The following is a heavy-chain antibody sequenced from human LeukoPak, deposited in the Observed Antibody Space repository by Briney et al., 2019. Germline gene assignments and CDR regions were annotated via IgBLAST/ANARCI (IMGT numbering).Heavy chain of an antibody. Sequence: SETLSLTCAVYGGSFSGYYWSWIRQPPGKGLEWIGEINHSGSTNYNPSLKSRVTISVDTSKNQFSLKLSSVTAADTAVYYCASGTPGIAVAGKNWFDPWGQGTLVTVSS. V-gene: IGHV4-34*01. CDR2: INHSGST. CDR1: GGSFSGYY. J-gene: IGHJ5*02. CDR3: ASGTPGIAVAGKNWFDP. D-gene: IGHD6-19*01.